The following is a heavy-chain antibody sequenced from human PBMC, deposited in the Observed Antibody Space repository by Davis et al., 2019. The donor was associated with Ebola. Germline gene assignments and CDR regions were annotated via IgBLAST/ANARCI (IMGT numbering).Heavy chain of an antibody. CDR3: AREIYYGSGSYYGMDV. D-gene: IGHD3-10*01. Sequence: GESLKISCAASGFTFSSYAMSWVRQAPGKGLEWVAVIWYDGSNKYYADSVKGRFTISRDNSKNTLYLQMNSLRAEDTAVYYCAREIYYGSGSYYGMDVWGQGTTVTVSS. CDR2: IWYDGSNK. J-gene: IGHJ6*02. V-gene: IGHV3-33*08. CDR1: GFTFSSYA.